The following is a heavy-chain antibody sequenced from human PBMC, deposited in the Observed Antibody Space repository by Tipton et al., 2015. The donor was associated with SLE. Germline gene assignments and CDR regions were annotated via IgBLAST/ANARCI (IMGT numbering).Heavy chain of an antibody. CDR3: ARDMWFGEFNAFDI. CDR2: ISSSTSYI. V-gene: IGHV3-21*04. Sequence: SLRLSCTASGFTFSSYWMHWVRQPPGKGLVWVSSISSSTSYIYYADSVKGRFTISRDNAKNSLYLQMNSLRAEDTAVYFCARDMWFGEFNAFDIWGRGTMVTVSA. J-gene: IGHJ3*02. D-gene: IGHD3-10*01. CDR1: GFTFSSYW.